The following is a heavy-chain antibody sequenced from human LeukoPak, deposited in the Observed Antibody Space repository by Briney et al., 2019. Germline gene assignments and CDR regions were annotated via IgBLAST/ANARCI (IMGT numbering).Heavy chain of an antibody. D-gene: IGHD3-22*01. Sequence: GGSLRLSCEACGFTFSDYWLSWVRQAPGKGLEWVSYISSSGSTRYYADSVKGRFTISRDNAKNSLYLQMNSLRAEDTAVYYCARDGHYYDSSGFMGYWGQGTLVTVSS. CDR1: GFTFSDYW. CDR2: ISSSGSTR. J-gene: IGHJ4*02. CDR3: ARDGHYYDSSGFMGY. V-gene: IGHV3-11*04.